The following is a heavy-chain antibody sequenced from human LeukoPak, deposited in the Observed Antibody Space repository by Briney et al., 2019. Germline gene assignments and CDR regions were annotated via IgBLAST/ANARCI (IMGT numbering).Heavy chain of an antibody. Sequence: SETLSLTCAVYGGSFSGYYWSWIRQPPGKGLEWIGEINHSRSTNYNPSLKSRVTISVDTSKNQFSLKLSSVTAADTAVYYCAREAFRFDYWGQGTLVTVSS. CDR3: AREAFRFDY. V-gene: IGHV4-34*01. J-gene: IGHJ4*02. CDR1: GGSFSGYY. CDR2: INHSRST.